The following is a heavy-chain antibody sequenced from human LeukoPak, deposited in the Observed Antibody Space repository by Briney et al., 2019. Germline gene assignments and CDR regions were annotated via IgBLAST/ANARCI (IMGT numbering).Heavy chain of an antibody. D-gene: IGHD3-9*01. J-gene: IGHJ6*03. CDR1: GYTFTSYD. CDR3: ARDRRYFDWLHNYYYYYYMDV. V-gene: IGHV1-8*03. CDR2: MNPNSGNT. Sequence: GASVKVSCKAAGYTFTSYDINWGRQATGQGLEWMGWMNPNSGNTGYAQKFQGRVTITRNTSISTAYMELSSLRSEDTAAYYCARDRRYFDWLHNYYYYYYMDVWGKGTTVTVSS.